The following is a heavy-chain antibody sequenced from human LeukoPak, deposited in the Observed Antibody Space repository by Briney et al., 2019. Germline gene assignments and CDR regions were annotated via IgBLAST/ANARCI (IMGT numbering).Heavy chain of an antibody. D-gene: IGHD2-2*01. V-gene: IGHV5-51*01. CDR1: GYSFTTYW. Sequence: GESLKISCKGSGYSFTTYWIGRVRQMPGKGLEWMGIIYPGDSDSRYSPSFQGQVTFSADKSISTAYLQWSSLKASDTAMYYCARRHRYCSSTSCYVVDYWGQGTLVTVSS. CDR3: ARRHRYCSSTSCYVVDY. J-gene: IGHJ4*02. CDR2: IYPGDSDS.